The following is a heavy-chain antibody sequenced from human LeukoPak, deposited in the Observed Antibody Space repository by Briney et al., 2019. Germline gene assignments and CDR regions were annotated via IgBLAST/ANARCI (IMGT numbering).Heavy chain of an antibody. CDR1: GFTFSSYG. V-gene: IGHV3-23*01. Sequence: GGSLGLSCAASGFTFSSYGMSWVRQAPGKGLEWVSAISGSGGSTYYADSVRGRFTISRDTSRSTLYLQMNSLRAEDAAVYYCAKAPMTSCRGAFCYPFDYWGQGTLVTVSS. D-gene: IGHD2-15*01. J-gene: IGHJ4*02. CDR2: ISGSGGST. CDR3: AKAPMTSCRGAFCYPFDY.